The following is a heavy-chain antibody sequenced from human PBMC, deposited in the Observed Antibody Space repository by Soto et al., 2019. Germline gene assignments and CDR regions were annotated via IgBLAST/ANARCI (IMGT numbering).Heavy chain of an antibody. D-gene: IGHD3-3*01. J-gene: IGHJ5*02. V-gene: IGHV4-34*01. CDR1: GGSFSGYY. Sequence: SETLSLTCAVYGGSFSGYYWSWIRQPPGKGLEWIGEINHSGSTNYNPSLKSRVTISVDTSKNQFSLKLSSLRSEDTAVYYCARDASYDFWSGFNWFDPWGQGTLVTVSS. CDR3: ARDASYDFWSGFNWFDP. CDR2: INHSGST.